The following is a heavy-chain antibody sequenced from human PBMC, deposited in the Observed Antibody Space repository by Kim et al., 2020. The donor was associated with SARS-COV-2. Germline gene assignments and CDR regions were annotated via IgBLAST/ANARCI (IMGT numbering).Heavy chain of an antibody. D-gene: IGHD4-17*01. CDR2: INPNSGST. CDR1: GYTFTTYH. J-gene: IGHJ4*02. Sequence: ASVKVSCKTSGYTFTTYHIHWVRQAPGQGLEWLGIINPNSGSTTYAQRSQGRVTLTTDTSTSTVYMELSSLRSEDTAVYYCARCRSGGDYTFFLDYWGQGTLVTVSS. CDR3: ARCRSGGDYTFFLDY. V-gene: IGHV1-46*01.